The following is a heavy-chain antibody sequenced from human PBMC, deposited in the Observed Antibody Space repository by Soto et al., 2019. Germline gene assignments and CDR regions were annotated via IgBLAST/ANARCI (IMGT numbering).Heavy chain of an antibody. CDR1: GGTFSSYA. Sequence: SVKVSCKASGGTFSSYAISWVRQAPGQGLEWMGGIIPIFGTANYAQKFQGRVTITADESTSTAYMELSSLRSEGTAVYYCARELEQGSLAARVHVLDVWGQGTTVTVSS. J-gene: IGHJ6*02. CDR2: IIPIFGTA. CDR3: ARELEQGSLAARVHVLDV. D-gene: IGHD6-6*01. V-gene: IGHV1-69*13.